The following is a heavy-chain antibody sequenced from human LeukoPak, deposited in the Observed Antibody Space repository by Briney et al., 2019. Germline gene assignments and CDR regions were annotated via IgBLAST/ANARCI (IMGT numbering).Heavy chain of an antibody. Sequence: GESLKISCKGSGYSFTSYWIGWVRQMPGKGLEWMGIIYPGDSDIRYSPSFQGQVTISADKSISTAYLQWSSLKASDTAMYYCARRCTYYYDSSGYYIDAGMDVWGQGTTVTVSS. J-gene: IGHJ6*02. V-gene: IGHV5-51*01. CDR3: ARRCTYYYDSSGYYIDAGMDV. D-gene: IGHD3-22*01. CDR1: GYSFTSYW. CDR2: IYPGDSDI.